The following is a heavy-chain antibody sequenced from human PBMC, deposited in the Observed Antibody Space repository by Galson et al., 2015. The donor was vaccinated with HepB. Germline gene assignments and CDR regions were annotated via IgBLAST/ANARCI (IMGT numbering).Heavy chain of an antibody. CDR3: TRGLEGGNYLFRGWRSRYNFFDP. D-gene: IGHD1-26*01. V-gene: IGHV3-7*01. J-gene: IGHJ5*02. CDR1: GFNFKNYW. Sequence: SLRLSCAASGFNFKNYWMNWVRQAPEKGLEWVAKIKEDGSEKYYLDSVKGRFTISRDNVNNSLDLQMNSLRGEDTAVYFCTRGLEGGNYLFRGWRSRYNFFDPWGQGTLVIVSS. CDR2: IKEDGSEK.